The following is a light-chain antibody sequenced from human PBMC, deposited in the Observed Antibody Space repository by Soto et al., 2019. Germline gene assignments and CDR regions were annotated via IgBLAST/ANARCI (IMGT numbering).Light chain of an antibody. CDR1: SSDVGGYNY. V-gene: IGLV2-8*01. CDR3: SSYAGSNNFGV. CDR2: EVS. J-gene: IGLJ1*01. Sequence: QSVLPQPPSASGSPGQSVTISCTGTSSDVGGYNYVSWYQQHPGKAPKLMIYEVSKRPSGVPDRCSGSKSGNTASLTVSGLQAEDEADYYCSSYAGSNNFGVFGTGTKLTVL.